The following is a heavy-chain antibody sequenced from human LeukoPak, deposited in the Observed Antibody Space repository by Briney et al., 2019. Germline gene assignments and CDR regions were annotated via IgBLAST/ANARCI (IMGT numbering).Heavy chain of an antibody. Sequence: PSETLSLTCTVSGGSISSYYWSWIRQPAGKGLEWIGRIYTSGSTDYNPSLKSRVTMSVDTSKNQVSLKLSSVTAADTAVYYCARDRICFHFGCSGKIDYWGQGTLVTVSS. D-gene: IGHD3-10*02. CDR1: GGSISSYY. CDR2: IYTSGST. CDR3: ARDRICFHFGCSGKIDY. J-gene: IGHJ4*02. V-gene: IGHV4-4*07.